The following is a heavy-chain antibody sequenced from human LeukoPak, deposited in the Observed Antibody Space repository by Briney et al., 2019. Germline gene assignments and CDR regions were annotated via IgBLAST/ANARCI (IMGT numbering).Heavy chain of an antibody. J-gene: IGHJ4*02. CDR1: GFTFSDIA. D-gene: IGHD3-10*01. Sequence: GGSLGLPCAAPGFTFSDIAMSWVRQAPRKGLEWVSAFSGSGGSTYYADSVKGRFTISRDNSKNTLYLQMNSLRAEDTAVYYCAKGDYYGSGSQYYFDYWGQGTLVTVSS. CDR3: AKGDYYGSGSQYYFDY. V-gene: IGHV3-23*01. CDR2: FSGSGGST.